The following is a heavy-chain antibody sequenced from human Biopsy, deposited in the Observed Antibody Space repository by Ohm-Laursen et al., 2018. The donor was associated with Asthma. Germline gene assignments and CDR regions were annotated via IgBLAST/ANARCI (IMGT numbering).Heavy chain of an antibody. Sequence: SLRLSCAASGFAVSRDYMFWVRQAPGKGLEWVAVVSYGGGVVHYADSMKGRFTISRDNAKSTLYLQMNRLRTDDTAVYFCAKRRGYSDLTDFDHWGQGTLVTVSS. CDR1: GFAVSRDY. CDR2: VSYGGGVV. V-gene: IGHV3-30-3*01. D-gene: IGHD3-3*01. J-gene: IGHJ4*02. CDR3: AKRRGYSDLTDFDH.